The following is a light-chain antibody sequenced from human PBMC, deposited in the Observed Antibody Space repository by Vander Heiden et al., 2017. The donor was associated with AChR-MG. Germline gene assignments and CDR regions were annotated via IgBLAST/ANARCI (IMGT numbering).Light chain of an antibody. CDR1: NSNVGSNP. J-gene: IGLJ2*01. CDR3: AAWDDSLNGSVV. Sequence: QSVLTQPPSASGTPGQRVTISCSGSNSNVGSNPVNWYQQLPGTAPKLLIYSNNQRPSGVPDRFSGSKSGTSASLDISGLQSEDEADYYCAAWDDSLNGSVVFGGGTKLTVL. CDR2: SNN. V-gene: IGLV1-44*01.